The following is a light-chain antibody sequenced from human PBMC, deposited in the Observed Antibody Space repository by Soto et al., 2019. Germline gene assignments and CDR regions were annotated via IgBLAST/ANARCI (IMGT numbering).Light chain of an antibody. V-gene: IGKV3-15*01. J-gene: IGKJ5*01. CDR3: QQYNNWPPIT. CDR1: QGVSNN. CDR2: YAS. Sequence: ETVLTQSPATLSVSPGERATLSCRASQGVSNNLAGYQQKPGQAPRLLIYYASTRATGIPARFSGSGSGTEFTLTISSLQSEDFALYYCQQYNNWPPITFGQGTRLEIK.